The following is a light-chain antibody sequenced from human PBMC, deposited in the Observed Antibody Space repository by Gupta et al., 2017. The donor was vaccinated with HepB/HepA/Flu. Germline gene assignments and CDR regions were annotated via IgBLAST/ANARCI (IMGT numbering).Light chain of an antibody. J-gene: IGKJ1*01. V-gene: IGKV1-39*01. CDR3: QHSDSLPWT. CDR2: SAS. CDR1: QSIGSY. Sequence: DIQMTQSPSPLSASVGDKVTISCRASQSIGSYLHWYQQKPGKAPMLLIYSASRLQSGVPSRFSGSGSGTDFTLTISSLQPEDFATYSCQHSDSLPWTFGQGTKVDIK.